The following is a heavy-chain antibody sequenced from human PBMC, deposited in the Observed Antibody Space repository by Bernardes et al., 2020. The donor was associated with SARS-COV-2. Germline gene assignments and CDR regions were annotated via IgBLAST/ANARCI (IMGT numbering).Heavy chain of an antibody. V-gene: IGHV3-23*01. D-gene: IGHD2-2*01. J-gene: IGHJ4*02. CDR1: GFTFSSYA. CDR3: AREQIVVVPAAMLRPPPPPYY. Sequence: GGSLRLSCAASGFTFSSYAMSWVRQAPGKGLEWVSAISGSGGSTYYADSVKGRFTISRDNSKNTLYLQMNSLRAEDTAVYYCAREQIVVVPAAMLRPPPPPYYWGQGTLVTVSS. CDR2: ISGSGGST.